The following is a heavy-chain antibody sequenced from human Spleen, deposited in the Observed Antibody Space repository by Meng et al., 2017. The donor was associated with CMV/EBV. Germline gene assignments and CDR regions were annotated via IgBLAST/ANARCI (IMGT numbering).Heavy chain of an antibody. CDR1: GFTFSAYA. V-gene: IGHV3-23*01. J-gene: IGHJ4*03. CDR3: AKSRLVGATTDY. CDR2: ISGSGGST. Sequence: GESLKISCAASGFTFSAYAMNWVRRAPGKGLEWVSAISGSGGSTYYADSVKGRFTISRDNSKNTLYLQMKSLRTEDTALYYCAKSRLVGATTDYWGRGTTVTVSS. D-gene: IGHD1-26*01.